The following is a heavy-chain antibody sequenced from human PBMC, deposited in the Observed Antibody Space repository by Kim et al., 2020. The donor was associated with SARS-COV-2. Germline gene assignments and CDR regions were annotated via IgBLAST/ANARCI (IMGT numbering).Heavy chain of an antibody. Sequence: VKGRFTISRDNAKNSLYLQMNSLRAEDTAVYYCARLGYCSGGSCLKGFDYWGQGTLVTVSS. V-gene: IGHV3-11*06. D-gene: IGHD2-15*01. CDR3: ARLGYCSGGSCLKGFDY. J-gene: IGHJ4*02.